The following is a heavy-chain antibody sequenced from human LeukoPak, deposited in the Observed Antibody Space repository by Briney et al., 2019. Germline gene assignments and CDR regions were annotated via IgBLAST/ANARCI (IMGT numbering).Heavy chain of an antibody. Sequence: ASVKVSCKACGYTFTSYYMHWVRQAPGQGLEWMGIINPIGGSTNYPQKLQGRVTITSDTYTRTVYMELSSLRSEDTAVYYCARERYSYRAYDYWGQGTLVTVSS. J-gene: IGHJ4*02. D-gene: IGHD5-18*01. CDR3: ARERYSYRAYDY. CDR1: GYTFTSYY. V-gene: IGHV1-46*01. CDR2: INPIGGST.